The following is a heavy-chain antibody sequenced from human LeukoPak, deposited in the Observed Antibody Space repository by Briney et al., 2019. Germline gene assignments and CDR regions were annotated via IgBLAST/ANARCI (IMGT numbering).Heavy chain of an antibody. J-gene: IGHJ4*02. CDR1: GFTFSSYG. CDR3: ARGNGYRAAGVRGDY. D-gene: IGHD5-12*01. Sequence: GGSLRLSCAASGFTFSSYGMHWVRQDPGKGLEWVAVIWYDGSNKYYADSVKGRFTISRDNSKNTLYLQMNSLRAEDTAVYYCARGNGYRAAGVRGDYWGQGTLVTVSS. CDR2: IWYDGSNK. V-gene: IGHV3-30*19.